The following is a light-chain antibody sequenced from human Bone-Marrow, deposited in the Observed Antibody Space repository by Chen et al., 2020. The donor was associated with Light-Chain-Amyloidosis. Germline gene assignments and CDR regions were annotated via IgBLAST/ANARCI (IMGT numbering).Light chain of an antibody. Sequence: QSVLTQPPSVSGAPGQRVTISCTGSSSNIGAGYDVHWYQQLPGTAPKLLIFVTNNRPSGVPDRFSGSKSGTSASLAITGLQAEDEADYYCQSYDSGLSGYVFGTGTKVTVL. CDR2: VTN. J-gene: IGLJ1*01. CDR3: QSYDSGLSGYV. CDR1: SSNIGAGYD. V-gene: IGLV1-40*01.